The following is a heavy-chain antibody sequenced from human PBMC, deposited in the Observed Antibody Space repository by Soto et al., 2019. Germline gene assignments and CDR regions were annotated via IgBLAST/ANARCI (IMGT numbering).Heavy chain of an antibody. V-gene: IGHV3-21*06. Sequence: EVQLVESGGGLVKPGGSLRLCCAASGFIFSSYSMNWVRQAPGKGLEWVSSISPRSDYIYFADSMRGRFTISRDNAQNSLYLHMNNLRAEDTAVYHCARVSGTLERYSDLDYWGQGTLVTVSS. CDR2: ISPRSDYI. CDR3: ARVSGTLERYSDLDY. D-gene: IGHD3-10*01. J-gene: IGHJ4*02. CDR1: GFIFSSYS.